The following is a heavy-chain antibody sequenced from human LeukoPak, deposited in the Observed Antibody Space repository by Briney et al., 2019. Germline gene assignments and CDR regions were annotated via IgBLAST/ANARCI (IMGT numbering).Heavy chain of an antibody. CDR1: GGSISGGSYY. V-gene: IGHV4-61*02. CDR3: ARDSPHCSSSSCYTGSVDY. D-gene: IGHD2-2*02. J-gene: IGHJ4*02. CDR2: IYTSGST. Sequence: PSQTLSLTCTVSGGSISGGSYYWSWIRQPAGKGLEWIGRIYTSGSTNYNPSLKSRVTISVDTSKNQFSLKLSSVTAADTAVYYCARDSPHCSSSSCYTGSVDYWGQGTLVTVSS.